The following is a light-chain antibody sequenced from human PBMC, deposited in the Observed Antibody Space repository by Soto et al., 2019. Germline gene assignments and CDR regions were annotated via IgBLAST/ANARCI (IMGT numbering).Light chain of an antibody. CDR2: EVS. CDR3: CSYAGSGTWV. Sequence: QSALTQPASVSGSPGQSITISCAGTSSDVGSYNFVSWYQQHPGKAPKLMIYEVSKRPSGVSNRFSGSKSGNSASLTISGLQAEDEAEYYCCSYAGSGTWVFGGGTKLTVL. J-gene: IGLJ3*02. V-gene: IGLV2-23*02. CDR1: SSDVGSYNF.